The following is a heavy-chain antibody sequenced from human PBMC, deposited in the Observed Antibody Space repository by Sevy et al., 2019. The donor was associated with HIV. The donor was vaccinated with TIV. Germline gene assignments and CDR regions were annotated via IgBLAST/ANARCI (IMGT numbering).Heavy chain of an antibody. V-gene: IGHV3-48*01. Sequence: GGSLRLSCAASGFTFSSYSMNWVRQAPGKGLEWVSYISSSSSTIYYADSVKGRFTISRDNAKNSLYLQMNSLRAEDTAVYYCARELANTDSSSWPYYYYYGMDVWGQGTTVTVSS. CDR2: ISSSSSTI. D-gene: IGHD6-13*01. J-gene: IGHJ6*02. CDR1: GFTFSSYS. CDR3: ARELANTDSSSWPYYYYYGMDV.